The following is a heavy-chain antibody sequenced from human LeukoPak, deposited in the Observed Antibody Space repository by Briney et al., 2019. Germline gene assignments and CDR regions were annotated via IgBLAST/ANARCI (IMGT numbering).Heavy chain of an antibody. V-gene: IGHV1-46*01. CDR2: INPSGGST. Sequence: ASVTVSCKASGYTFISYYMHWARQAPGQGLEWMGIINPSGGSTNYAQKFQGRVTMTRDTSTSTVYMELSSLRSEDTAVYYCARVEVIVGTTGFDYWGQGTLVTVSS. CDR3: ARVEVIVGTTGFDY. J-gene: IGHJ4*02. CDR1: GYTFISYY. D-gene: IGHD1-26*01.